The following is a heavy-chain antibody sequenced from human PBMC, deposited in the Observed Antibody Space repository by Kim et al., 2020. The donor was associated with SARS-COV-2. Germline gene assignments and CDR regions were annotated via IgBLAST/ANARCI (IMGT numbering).Heavy chain of an antibody. V-gene: IGHV4-4*09. CDR3: ARYNILTYYVDY. J-gene: IGHJ4*02. Sequence: NYNPSLKSRVTISVDTSKNQFSLKLSSVTAADTAVYYCARYNILTYYVDYWGQGTLVTVSS. D-gene: IGHD1-20*01.